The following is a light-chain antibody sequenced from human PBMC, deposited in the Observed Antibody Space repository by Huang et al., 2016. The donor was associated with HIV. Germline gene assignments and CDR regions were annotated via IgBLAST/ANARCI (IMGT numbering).Light chain of an antibody. CDR2: DTS. Sequence: EIVLTQSPATLSLSPGERATLSCRASQSVGGYLAWYQQKPGQAPRLLIYDTSTRATGFPAMFSGSGSETDFTLTISSLEPEDFAVYYCQQPGSFGQGTKVDIK. J-gene: IGKJ2*01. CDR1: QSVGGY. V-gene: IGKV3-11*01. CDR3: QQPGS.